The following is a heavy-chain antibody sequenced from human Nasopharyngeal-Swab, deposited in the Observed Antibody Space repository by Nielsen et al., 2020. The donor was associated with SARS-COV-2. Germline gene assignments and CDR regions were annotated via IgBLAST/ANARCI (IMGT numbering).Heavy chain of an antibody. CDR2: INPNSGGT. V-gene: IGHV1-2*05. D-gene: IGHD3-10*01. CDR3: ARGPYYGDYFDY. J-gene: IGHJ4*02. Sequence: WVRQAPGQGLEWMGRINPNSGGTNYAQKFQGRVTMTRDTSISTAYMELSRLRSDDTGVYYCARGPYYGDYFDYWGQGTLVTVSS.